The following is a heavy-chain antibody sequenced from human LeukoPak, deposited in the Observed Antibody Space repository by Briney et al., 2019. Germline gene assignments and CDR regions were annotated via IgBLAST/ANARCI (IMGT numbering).Heavy chain of an antibody. V-gene: IGHV3-9*01. J-gene: IGHJ6*02. D-gene: IGHD3-10*01. Sequence: GRSLRLSCAASGFTFDDYAMHWVRQAPGKGLEWVSGISWNSGSIGYADSVKGRFTISRDNAKNSLYLQMNSLRAEDTALYYCAKDMRGYYYYGMDVWGQGTTVTVSS. CDR2: ISWNSGSI. CDR1: GFTFDDYA. CDR3: AKDMRGYYYYGMDV.